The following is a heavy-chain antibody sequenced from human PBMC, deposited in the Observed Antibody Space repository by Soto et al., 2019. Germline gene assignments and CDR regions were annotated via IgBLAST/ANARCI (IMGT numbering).Heavy chain of an antibody. CDR2: ISYDGRTK. CDR3: ARFRAVAGFDY. J-gene: IGHJ4*02. CDR1: GFTFSSYA. D-gene: IGHD6-19*01. Sequence: QVHLVESGGGVVQPGRSLRLSCAASGFTFSSYAIHWVRQAPGKGLEWVAVISYDGRTKYYADSVKGRFTISRDNSKNMLYLQMNSLRADDTAVYYCARFRAVAGFDYWGQGTLVSVSS. V-gene: IGHV3-30*04.